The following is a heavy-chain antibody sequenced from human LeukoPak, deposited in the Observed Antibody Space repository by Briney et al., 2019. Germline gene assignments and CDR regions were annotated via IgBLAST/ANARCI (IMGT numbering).Heavy chain of an antibody. D-gene: IGHD6-13*01. J-gene: IGHJ4*02. CDR3: ARAPQITLYGAGAGTFDS. V-gene: IGHV4-61*02. Sequence: PSETLSLFCTVSGGSISSGNFYWSWIRQPAGKGLEWIGRIYTSGTTTYNPSLKSRVSISVDTSQNQFSLNLNSATAADTAVYYCARAPQITLYGAGAGTFDSWGQGTLVTVSS. CDR1: GGSISSGNFY. CDR2: IYTSGTT.